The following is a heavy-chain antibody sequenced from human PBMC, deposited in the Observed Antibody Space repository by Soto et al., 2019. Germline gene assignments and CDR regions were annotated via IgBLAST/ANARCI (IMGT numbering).Heavy chain of an antibody. CDR3: AKDRDTAMVQDYYYGMDV. V-gene: IGHV3-30*04. CDR2: ISYDGSNK. J-gene: IGHJ6*02. CDR1: GFTFSSYA. D-gene: IGHD5-18*01. Sequence: GGSLRLSCAASGFTFSSYAMHWVRQAPGKGLEWVAVISYDGSNKYYADSVKGRFTISRDNSKNTLYLQMNSLRAEDTAVYYCAKDRDTAMVQDYYYGMDVWGQGTTVTVSS.